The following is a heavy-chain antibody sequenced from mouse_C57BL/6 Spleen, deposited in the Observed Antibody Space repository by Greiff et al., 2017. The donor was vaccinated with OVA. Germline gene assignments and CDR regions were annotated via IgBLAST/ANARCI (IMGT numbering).Heavy chain of an antibody. V-gene: IGHV1-85*01. D-gene: IGHD1-1*01. CDR1: GYTFTSYD. CDR3: ARGGIYYGSSYVLYYFDY. Sequence: VKLVESGPELVKPGATVKLSCKASGYTFTSYDINWVKQRPGQGLEWIGWIYPRDGSTKYNEKFKGKATLTVDTSSSTAYMELHSLTSEDSAVYFCARGGIYYGSSYVLYYFDYWGQGTTLTVSS. J-gene: IGHJ2*01. CDR2: IYPRDGST.